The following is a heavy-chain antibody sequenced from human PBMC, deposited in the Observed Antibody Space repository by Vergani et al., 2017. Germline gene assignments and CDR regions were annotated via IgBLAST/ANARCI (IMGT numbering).Heavy chain of an antibody. V-gene: IGHV1-8*01. J-gene: IGHJ6*03. D-gene: IGHD3-3*01. CDR1: GYTFTSYD. Sequence: QVQLVQSGAEVKKPGASVKVSCKASGYTFTSYDINWVRQATGQGLEWMGWMNPNSGNTGYAQKFQGRVTMTRNTSISTAYMELSSLISEDTAVYYCARDLVRGYYDFWSGYYSPGAYYMDVWGKGTTVTVSS. CDR2: MNPNSGNT. CDR3: ARDLVRGYYDFWSGYYSPGAYYMDV.